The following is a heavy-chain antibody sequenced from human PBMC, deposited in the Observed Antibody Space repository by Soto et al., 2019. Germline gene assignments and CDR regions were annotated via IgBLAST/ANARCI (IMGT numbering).Heavy chain of an antibody. CDR1: GFTFSSYA. V-gene: IGHV3-48*01. D-gene: IGHD2-2*01. CDR3: VRPYCESTTCHGTFDL. J-gene: IGHJ3*01. Sequence: PGGSLRLSCAASGFTFSSYAMSWVRQAPGKGLEWVSYISSGSITIYYADSVKGRFTISRDNAKNSLYLQMNSLRPGDTAVYYCVRPYCESTTCHGTFDLWGQGTMVTVSS. CDR2: ISSGSITI.